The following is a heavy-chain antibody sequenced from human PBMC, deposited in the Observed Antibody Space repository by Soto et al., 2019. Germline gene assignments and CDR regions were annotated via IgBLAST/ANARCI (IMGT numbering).Heavy chain of an antibody. J-gene: IGHJ5*02. Sequence: PSETLSLTCTFFGGSIISNFYYWGGIRQPPGKGLQWIGNIYYRGSTNYTPSLKSPVTISVDTSKNQFSLKLSSVPAADTAVYYCATRNWFAPWGQGTLVPVSS. CDR2: IYYRGST. CDR1: GGSIISNFYY. V-gene: IGHV4-39*01. CDR3: ATRNWFAP.